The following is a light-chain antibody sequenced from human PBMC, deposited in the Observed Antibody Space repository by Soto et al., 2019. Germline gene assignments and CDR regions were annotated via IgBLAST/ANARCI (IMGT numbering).Light chain of an antibody. CDR3: QQRSNWPPLT. CDR1: QSVSSD. J-gene: IGKJ4*01. Sequence: EIVLTQSPGTLSLSPGERATFSCRASQSVSSDLVWYQQKPGQAPRLLIYDASNRATGIPARFSGSGSGTDFTLTISCLEPEDFAVYYCQQRSNWPPLTFGGGTKVDIK. V-gene: IGKV3-11*01. CDR2: DAS.